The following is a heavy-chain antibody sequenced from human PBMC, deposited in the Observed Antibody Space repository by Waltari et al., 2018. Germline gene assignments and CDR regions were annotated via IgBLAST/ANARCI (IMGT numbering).Heavy chain of an antibody. V-gene: IGHV1-18*04. CDR1: NYPFMHSG. CDR3: ARESSGWFGMDV. CDR2: ISPYNGNT. Sequence: QVHLVLSGGEGKKHGASVKVSCKAANYPFMHSGISWVRQAPGQGLEWMEWISPYNGNTNQAQNFQGRLTMTTDTSTNTAYMELRTLISDDTAVYYCARESSGWFGMDVWGQGTTVTVSS. J-gene: IGHJ6*02. D-gene: IGHD6-19*01.